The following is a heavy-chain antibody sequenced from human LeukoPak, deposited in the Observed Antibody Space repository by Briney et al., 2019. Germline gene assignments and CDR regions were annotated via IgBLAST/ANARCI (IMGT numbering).Heavy chain of an antibody. V-gene: IGHV1-8*01. CDR1: GYTFTSYD. CDR3: SRVTMVRGVIRTYNWFDP. D-gene: IGHD3-10*01. Sequence: ASVKVSCKASGYTFTSYDINWVRQATGQGLEWMGWMNPNSGNTGYAQKFQGRVTMTRNTSISTAYMGLSSLRSEDTAVYYCSRVTMVRGVIRTYNWFDPWGQGTLVTVSS. J-gene: IGHJ5*02. CDR2: MNPNSGNT.